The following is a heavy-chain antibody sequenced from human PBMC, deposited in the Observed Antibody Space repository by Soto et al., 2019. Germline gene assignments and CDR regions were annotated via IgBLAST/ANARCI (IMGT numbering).Heavy chain of an antibody. CDR1: GFTLNNYW. V-gene: IGHV3-74*01. J-gene: IGHJ6*02. Sequence: QLVESGGGLVQPGGSLRLSCAASGFTLNNYWMHWVRQAPGMGLVWVSRINGDATSTSYADSVKGRFTISRDNARNTLYLQMNSLRADDTALYYCARGDIAAETYFYYYGMDLWGQGTKVTVS. CDR2: INGDATST. CDR3: ARGDIAAETYFYYYGMDL. D-gene: IGHD6-13*01.